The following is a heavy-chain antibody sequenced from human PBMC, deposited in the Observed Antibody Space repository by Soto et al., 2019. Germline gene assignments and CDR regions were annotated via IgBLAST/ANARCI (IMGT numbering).Heavy chain of an antibody. CDR2: LDPEDGNT. CDR3: ARGYYYDSSGIVEDAFDI. CDR1: VYTLTELS. J-gene: IGHJ3*02. D-gene: IGHD3-22*01. V-gene: IGHV1-24*01. Sequence: AAVKVSCMFSVYTLTELSMRWVRPAPGQGLEGMGGLDPEDGNTNYAQKLQCRVTMTTDTSTSTAYMELRSLRSDDTAVYYCARGYYYDSSGIVEDAFDIWGQGTMGNV.